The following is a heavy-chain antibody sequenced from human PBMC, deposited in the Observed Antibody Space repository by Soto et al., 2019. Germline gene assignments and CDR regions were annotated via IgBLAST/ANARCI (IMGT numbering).Heavy chain of an antibody. J-gene: IGHJ5*02. CDR3: AGTIAAAGTNWFDP. V-gene: IGHV1-3*01. Sequence: QVQLVQSGAEVKKPGASVKVSCKASGYTFTSYAMHWVRQAPGQRLEWMGWINAGNGNTKYSQKFQGRVTITRDTSASTAYMELGSLRSEDTAVYYCAGTIAAAGTNWFDPWGQGTLVTVSS. CDR2: INAGNGNT. D-gene: IGHD6-13*01. CDR1: GYTFTSYA.